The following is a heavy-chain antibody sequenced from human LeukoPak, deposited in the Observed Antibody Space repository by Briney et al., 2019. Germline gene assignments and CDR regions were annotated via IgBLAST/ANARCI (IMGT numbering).Heavy chain of an antibody. D-gene: IGHD4-11*01. J-gene: IGHJ6*04. V-gene: IGHV4-59*08. Sequence: SETLSLTCTVSGGSITTYYWSWIRQPPGKRLEWMGYIYYTGTTNYNPSFKSRVTISVDTSKNQFSLRVNSVTDADTAVYYCARLHYSKDGISRPSLDVWGRGTTVIVSS. CDR1: GGSITTYY. CDR3: ARLHYSKDGISRPSLDV. CDR2: IYYTGTT.